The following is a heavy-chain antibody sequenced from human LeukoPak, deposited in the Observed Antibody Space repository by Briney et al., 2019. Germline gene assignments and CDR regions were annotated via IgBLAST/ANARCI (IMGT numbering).Heavy chain of an antibody. D-gene: IGHD2-15*01. CDR3: ARRMRSSWPSVDS. CDR1: GFTFSDYY. CDR2: ISSSGSTI. V-gene: IGHV3-11*01. Sequence: GGSLRLSCAASGFTFSDYYMTWIRQAPGKGLEWVSYISSSGSTIYYADSVKGRFTISRDNAKNSLYLQMNSLKAEDTAMYYCARRMRSSWPSVDSWGRRTLVSASS. J-gene: IGHJ4*02.